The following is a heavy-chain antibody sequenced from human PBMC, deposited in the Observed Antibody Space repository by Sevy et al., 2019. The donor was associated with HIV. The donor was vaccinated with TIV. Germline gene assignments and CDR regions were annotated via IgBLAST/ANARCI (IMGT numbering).Heavy chain of an antibody. V-gene: IGHV1-8*01. Sequence: ASVKVSCKASGYTITSYDINWVRQATGQGLEWMGWMNPNSGNTGYAQKFQGRVTMTRNTSISTAYMELSSLRSEDTAAYYCARVLVVVVTAIPYYYGMDVWGQGTTVTVSS. CDR1: GYTITSYD. J-gene: IGHJ6*02. CDR3: ARVLVVVVTAIPYYYGMDV. CDR2: MNPNSGNT. D-gene: IGHD2-21*02.